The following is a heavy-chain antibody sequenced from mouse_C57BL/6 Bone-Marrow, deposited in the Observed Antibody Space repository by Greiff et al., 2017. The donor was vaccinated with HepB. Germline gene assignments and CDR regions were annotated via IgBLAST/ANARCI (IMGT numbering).Heavy chain of an antibody. CDR3: ARCYSAMDY. J-gene: IGHJ4*01. CDR1: GYTFTSYW. CDR2: IDPSDSYT. Sequence: VQLQQSGAELVKPGASVKLSCKASGYTFTSYWMQWVKQRPGQGLEWIGEIDPSDSYTNYNQKFKGKATLTVDTSSSTAYMQLSSLTSEDSAVYYCARCYSAMDYWGQGTSVTVSS. V-gene: IGHV1-50*01.